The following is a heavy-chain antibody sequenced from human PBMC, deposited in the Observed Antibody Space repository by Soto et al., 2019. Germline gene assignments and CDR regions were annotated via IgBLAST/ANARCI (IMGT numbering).Heavy chain of an antibody. J-gene: IGHJ4*02. V-gene: IGHV3-74*01. D-gene: IGHD2-21*02. CDR1: GFTFSSYW. CDR2: INSDGSSI. CDR3: ARDGATVVTLDN. Sequence: EVQLVESGGGLVQPGGSLRLSCAASGFTFSSYWMHWVRQAPGKGLVWVSRINSDGSSISYADSVQGRFTISRDNAKNTLYLHMNSLRAEDTAVYYCARDGATVVTLDNWGQGTLVTVSS.